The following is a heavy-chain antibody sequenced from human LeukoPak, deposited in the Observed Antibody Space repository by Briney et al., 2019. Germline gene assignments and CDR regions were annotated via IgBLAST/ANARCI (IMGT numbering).Heavy chain of an antibody. CDR2: IKQDGSEQ. Sequence: PGGSLRLSCAASGFTFSNYWMTWVRQAPGKGLEWVANIKQDGSEQHYVDSAKGRFTISRDNAKNSLYLQMNSLRAEDTAVYYCARGGGTSDYWGQGTLVTVSS. V-gene: IGHV3-7*05. CDR3: ARGGGTSDY. CDR1: GFTFSNYW. D-gene: IGHD1-26*01. J-gene: IGHJ4*02.